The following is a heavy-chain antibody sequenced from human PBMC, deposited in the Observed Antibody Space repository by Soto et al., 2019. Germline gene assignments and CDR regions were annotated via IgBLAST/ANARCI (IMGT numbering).Heavy chain of an antibody. CDR1: GGSISSGGYY. J-gene: IGHJ4*02. Sequence: SETLSLTCTVSGGSISSGGYYWSWIRQHPGKGLEWIGYIYYSGSTYYNPSLKSRVTISVDTSKNQFSLKLSSVTAADTAVYYCARDTYYYDSSGYTQRYFDYWGQGTLVTVSS. CDR2: IYYSGST. CDR3: ARDTYYYDSSGYTQRYFDY. D-gene: IGHD3-22*01. V-gene: IGHV4-31*03.